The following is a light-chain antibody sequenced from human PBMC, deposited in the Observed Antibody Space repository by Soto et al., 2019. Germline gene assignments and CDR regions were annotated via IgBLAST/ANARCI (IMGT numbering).Light chain of an antibody. CDR1: QSIARF. Sequence: DLQMTQSPSSLSAAVGDRVTITCRASQSIARFLNWYQQKPGEVPKLLIFGASYLRSGVPSRFSGSRSGTHFALTITSLQPEDFATYYCQQSYSRVTFGQGTKVEIK. V-gene: IGKV1-39*01. CDR3: QQSYSRVT. J-gene: IGKJ1*01. CDR2: GAS.